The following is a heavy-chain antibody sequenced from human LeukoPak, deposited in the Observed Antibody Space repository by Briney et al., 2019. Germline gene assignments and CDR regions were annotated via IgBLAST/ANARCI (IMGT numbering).Heavy chain of an antibody. CDR1: GFTFSSYS. CDR2: ISSSSSTI. CDR3: ARGGSSWYRVENWFDP. J-gene: IGHJ5*02. D-gene: IGHD6-13*01. V-gene: IGHV3-48*02. Sequence: GGSLRLSCAASGFTFSSYSMNWVRQAPGKGLEWVSYISSSSSTIYYADSVKGRFTISRDNAKNSLYLQMNSLRDEDTAVYYCARGGSSWYRVENWFDPWGQGTLVTVSS.